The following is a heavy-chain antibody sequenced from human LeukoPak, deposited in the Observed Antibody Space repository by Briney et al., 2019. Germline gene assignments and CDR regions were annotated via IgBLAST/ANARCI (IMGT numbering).Heavy chain of an antibody. CDR2: VSNSGIT. D-gene: IGHD3-22*01. J-gene: IGHJ5*02. Sequence: SETLSLTCIVSGGPISGYYWSWIRQPPGKGLEWIGHVSNSGITNYNPSLKSRVATSVDTSKDQFSLKLSSVTAADTAVYYCARCYYDGWFDPWGQGTLVTVSS. V-gene: IGHV4-59*01. CDR3: ARCYYDGWFDP. CDR1: GGPISGYY.